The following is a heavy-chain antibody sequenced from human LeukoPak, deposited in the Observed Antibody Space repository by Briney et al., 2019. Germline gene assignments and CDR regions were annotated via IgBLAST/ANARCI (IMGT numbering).Heavy chain of an antibody. J-gene: IGHJ4*02. CDR1: GFTFSSYA. D-gene: IGHD3-3*01. CDR2: ISYDGSNK. CDR3: AKLTGYDFWSGYLPEFDY. Sequence: GGSLRLSCAASGFTFSSYAMHWVRQAPGKGLEWVAVISYDGSNKYYADSVKGRFTISRDNSKNTLYLQMNSLRAEDTAVYYCAKLTGYDFWSGYLPEFDYWGQGTLVTVSS. V-gene: IGHV3-30-3*02.